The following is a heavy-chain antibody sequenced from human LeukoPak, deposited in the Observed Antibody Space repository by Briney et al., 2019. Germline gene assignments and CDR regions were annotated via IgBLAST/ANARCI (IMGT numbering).Heavy chain of an antibody. D-gene: IGHD6-13*01. J-gene: IGHJ4*02. CDR3: ASGGRHSSSWYPVNY. Sequence: ASVKVSCKASGYTFTGYYMHWVRQAPGQGLEWMGWINPNSGGTNYAQKFQGRVTMTRDTSISTAYMELCRLRSDDTAVYYCASGGRHSSSWYPVNYWGQGTLVTVSS. CDR2: INPNSGGT. V-gene: IGHV1-2*02. CDR1: GYTFTGYY.